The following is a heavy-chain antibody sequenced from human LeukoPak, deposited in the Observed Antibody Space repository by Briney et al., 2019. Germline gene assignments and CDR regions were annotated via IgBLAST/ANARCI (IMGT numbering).Heavy chain of an antibody. CDR1: GGSISSSSYY. V-gene: IGHV4-39*01. Sequence: SETLSLTCTVSGGSISSSSYYWGWIRQPPGKGLEWIGSIYYSGSTYYNPSLKSRVTISVDTSKNQFSLKLSSVTAADTAVYYCARHGQWLVRRGIDYWGQGTLVTVSS. CDR3: ARHGQWLVRRGIDY. D-gene: IGHD6-19*01. CDR2: IYYSGST. J-gene: IGHJ4*02.